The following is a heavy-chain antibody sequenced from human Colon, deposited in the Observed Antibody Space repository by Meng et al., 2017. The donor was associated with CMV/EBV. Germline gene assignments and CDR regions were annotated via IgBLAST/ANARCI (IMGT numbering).Heavy chain of an antibody. J-gene: IGHJ6*02. CDR2: IYPGDSDT. CDR3: AGGYINYYAMDV. Sequence: GGSLRPSCRGSGYTFTSYWIAWVHQMPGKGLEWMGIIYPGDSDTRYSTSFQGQVTISADKSISTAYLQWSSLKASDTAMYYCAGGYINYYAMDVWGQGTTVTVSS. CDR1: GYTFTSYW. D-gene: IGHD5-18*01. V-gene: IGHV5-51*07.